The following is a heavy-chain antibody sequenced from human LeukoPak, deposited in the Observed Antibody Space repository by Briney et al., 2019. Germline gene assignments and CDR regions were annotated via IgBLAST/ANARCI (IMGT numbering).Heavy chain of an antibody. Sequence: SETLSLTCTVSGGSISSGDYYWSWIRQPPGKGLDWIGNIYYSGSTYYSPSLKSRVTISVDTSKNQFSLKLSSVTAADTAVYYCARVVTQGYFDYWGQGTLVTVSS. CDR1: GGSISSGDYY. CDR3: ARVVTQGYFDY. J-gene: IGHJ4*02. V-gene: IGHV4-30-4*08. CDR2: IYYSGST. D-gene: IGHD4-23*01.